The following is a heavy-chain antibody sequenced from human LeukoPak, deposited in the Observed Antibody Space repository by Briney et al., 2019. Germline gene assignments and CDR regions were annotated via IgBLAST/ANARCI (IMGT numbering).Heavy chain of an antibody. Sequence: TSETLSLTCAVYGGSFSGYYWSWIRQPPGKGLEWIGEINHSGSTNYNPSLKSRVTISVDTSKNQFSLKLSSVTAADTAVYYCARGMLRGRKAGYCSGGSCYSFADYWGQVTLVTVSS. J-gene: IGHJ4*02. CDR2: INHSGST. CDR1: GGSFSGYY. D-gene: IGHD2-15*01. V-gene: IGHV4-34*01. CDR3: ARGMLRGRKAGYCSGGSCYSFADY.